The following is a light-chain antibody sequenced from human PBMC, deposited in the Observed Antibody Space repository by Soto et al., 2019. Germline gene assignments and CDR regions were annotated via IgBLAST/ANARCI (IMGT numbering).Light chain of an antibody. J-gene: IGKJ1*01. Sequence: EIVLTQSPGTLSLSPGERATLSCRASQSVDSTFLAWYQQKPGQSPRLLLYATSRRGAGVPDRFSASGSGTDFTLTISRLEPEDSALYYCHQYGRLPRTFGQGTQLEVK. CDR3: HQYGRLPRT. CDR1: QSVDSTF. V-gene: IGKV3-20*01. CDR2: ATS.